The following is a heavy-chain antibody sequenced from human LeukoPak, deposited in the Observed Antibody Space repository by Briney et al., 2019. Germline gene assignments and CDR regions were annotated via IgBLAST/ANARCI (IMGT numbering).Heavy chain of an antibody. CDR3: ARVPKTGDIYY. J-gene: IGHJ4*02. V-gene: IGHV1-18*01. Sequence: ASVKVSCRASGYTFTSYGISWVRQAPGQGLEWMGWISAYNGNTDYAQKLQGRVTMTTDTSTSTAYMELRSLRSDDTAVYYCARVPKTGDIYYWGQGTLVTVSS. CDR1: GYTFTSYG. CDR2: ISAYNGNT. D-gene: IGHD7-27*01.